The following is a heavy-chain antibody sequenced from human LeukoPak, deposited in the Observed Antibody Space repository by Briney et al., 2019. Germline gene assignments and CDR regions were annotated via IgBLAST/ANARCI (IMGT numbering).Heavy chain of an antibody. Sequence: TSETLFLTCTVSGASFSSGDQYWNWIRQSPGKGLEWIGSIHPSGMLYNNPSLESRLTISIDTSKNQFSLNLNSVTAADTAVYFCSRGLDSRKLGYWGQGTLVTVSS. D-gene: IGHD3-22*01. V-gene: IGHV4-31*03. J-gene: IGHJ4*02. CDR3: SRGLDSRKLGY. CDR1: GASFSSGDQY. CDR2: IHPSGML.